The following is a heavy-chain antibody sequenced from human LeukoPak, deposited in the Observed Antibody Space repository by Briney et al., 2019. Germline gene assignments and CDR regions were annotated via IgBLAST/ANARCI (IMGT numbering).Heavy chain of an antibody. J-gene: IGHJ4*02. V-gene: IGHV3-7*03. CDR2: IKQDGSEK. CDR1: GFTFSSYW. Sequence: GGSLRLSCAASGFTFSSYWMSWVRQAPGKGLEWVANIKQDGSEKYYVDSVKGRFTISRDNAKNSLYLQMNSLRAEDTAVYYCARALYGDYVGGPFDYWGQGTLVTVSS. CDR3: ARALYGDYVGGPFDY. D-gene: IGHD4-17*01.